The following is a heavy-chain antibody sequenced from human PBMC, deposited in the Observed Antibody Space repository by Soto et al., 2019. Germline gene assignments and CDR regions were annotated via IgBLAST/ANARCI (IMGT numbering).Heavy chain of an antibody. D-gene: IGHD3-22*01. V-gene: IGHV3-7*04. CDR1: GLTLSRYW. CDR3: SRDYYGPGPD. Sequence: EVQLVESGGGLVQPGGSLRLSCVASGLTLSRYWMSWVRQAPGKGLEWVANIKEDGGKTYYVDSMKGRFTISRDNAKNSVYLQMNSPRVEDTAVYYCSRDYYGPGPDWGQGTLVIVSS. CDR2: IKEDGGKT. J-gene: IGHJ4*02.